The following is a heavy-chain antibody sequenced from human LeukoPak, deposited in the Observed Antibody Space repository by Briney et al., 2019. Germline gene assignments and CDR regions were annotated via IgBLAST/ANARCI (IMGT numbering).Heavy chain of an antibody. Sequence: ASVKVSCKASGYTFTGYYMHWVRQAPGQGLEWMGWINPNSGGTNYAQKFQGRVTMTRDTSISTAYMELSRLRPDDTAVYYCAREEYGDYVDDYYYGMDVWGQGTTVTVSS. D-gene: IGHD4-17*01. J-gene: IGHJ6*02. V-gene: IGHV1-2*02. CDR3: AREEYGDYVDDYYYGMDV. CDR2: INPNSGGT. CDR1: GYTFTGYY.